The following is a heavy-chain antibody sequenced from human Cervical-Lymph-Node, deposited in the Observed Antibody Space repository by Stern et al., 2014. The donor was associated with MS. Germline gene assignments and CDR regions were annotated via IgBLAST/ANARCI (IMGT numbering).Heavy chain of an antibody. CDR1: GGSITYAGYS. CDR3: VRQNAYFYYGMDV. CDR2: IYNSGST. V-gene: IGHV4-30-2*01. Sequence: QVQLQESGSRLVKPSETLSLTCAVSGGSITYAGYSWSWIRQPPGKGLEWIGYIYNSGSTYHNPSLKGRVTLSVDTSKNQFSLTVSSVTAADTAVYYCVRQNAYFYYGMDVWGQGTTVTVSS. J-gene: IGHJ6*02. D-gene: IGHD2/OR15-2a*01.